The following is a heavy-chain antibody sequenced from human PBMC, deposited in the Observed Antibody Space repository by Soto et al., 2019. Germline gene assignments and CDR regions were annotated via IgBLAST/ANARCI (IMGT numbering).Heavy chain of an antibody. J-gene: IGHJ4*02. Sequence: EVQLVESGGGLIQPGGSLRLSCAASGFTVSSTYMSWVRQAPGKGLEWVSVIYSGGSTYYADSVKGRFTISRDNSKHTLYLQMNSLRAEATAVYYCARSGYSYGPFDYWGQGTLVTVSS. CDR1: GFTVSSTY. CDR3: ARSGYSYGPFDY. V-gene: IGHV3-53*01. D-gene: IGHD5-18*01. CDR2: IYSGGST.